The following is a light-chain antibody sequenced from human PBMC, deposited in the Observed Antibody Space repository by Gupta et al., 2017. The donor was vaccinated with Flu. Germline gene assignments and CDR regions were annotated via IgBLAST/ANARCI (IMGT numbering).Light chain of an antibody. CDR1: SGSIASNY. CDR2: ENN. CDR3: QSYDFTNHAV. Sequence: NFMLTQPHSVSESPGKTVTISCTRTSGSIASNYVQWYQQRPGRAPTTVIYENNQRPSGVPARFSVSVDTSSDSASLTISGLKTEDEADYYCQSYDFTNHAVFGGGTKLTVL. V-gene: IGLV6-57*03. J-gene: IGLJ3*02.